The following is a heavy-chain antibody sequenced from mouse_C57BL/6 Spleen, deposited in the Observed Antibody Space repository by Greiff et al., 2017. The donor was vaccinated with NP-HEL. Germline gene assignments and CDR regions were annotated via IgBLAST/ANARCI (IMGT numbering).Heavy chain of an antibody. CDR3: ARHMGSTQQFDY. CDR1: GYTFTSYW. Sequence: QVQLQQPGAELVKPGASVKLSCKASGYTFTSYWMHWVKQRPGQGLEWIGMIHPNSGSTNYNEKFKSKATLTVDKSSSTAYMQLSSLTSEDSAVYYCARHMGSTQQFDYWGQGTTLTVSS. D-gene: IGHD1-1*02. J-gene: IGHJ2*01. CDR2: IHPNSGST. V-gene: IGHV1-64*01.